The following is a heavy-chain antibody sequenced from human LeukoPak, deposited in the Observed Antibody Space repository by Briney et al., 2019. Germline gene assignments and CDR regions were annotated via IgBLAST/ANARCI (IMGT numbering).Heavy chain of an antibody. Sequence: SETLSLACTVSGGSISDSSYYWGWIRLPPGKGLEWNGTVYYSGNAYYNPSLKSRVAISVDTSKNQFSLKLTSVTAADTAVYYCARAQSSFHASGSYYNYWGPGTLVTVSS. V-gene: IGHV4-39*01. J-gene: IGHJ1*01. CDR1: GGSISDSSYY. CDR3: ARAQSSFHASGSYYNY. D-gene: IGHD3-10*01. CDR2: VYYSGNA.